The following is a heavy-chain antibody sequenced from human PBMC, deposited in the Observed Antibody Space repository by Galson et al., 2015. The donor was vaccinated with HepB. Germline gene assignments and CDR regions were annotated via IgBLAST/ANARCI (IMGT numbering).Heavy chain of an antibody. J-gene: IGHJ3*02. Sequence: SLRLSCAASGFTFSDYYMSWIRQAPGRGLEWVSYISSSGSTIYYADSVKGRFSISRDNSKNTLYLQMNSLRAEDTAVYYCARGGAGYCSSTSCTMAIAFDIWGQGTMVTVSS. V-gene: IGHV3-11*04. D-gene: IGHD2-2*01. CDR1: GFTFSDYY. CDR2: ISSSGSTI. CDR3: ARGGAGYCSSTSCTMAIAFDI.